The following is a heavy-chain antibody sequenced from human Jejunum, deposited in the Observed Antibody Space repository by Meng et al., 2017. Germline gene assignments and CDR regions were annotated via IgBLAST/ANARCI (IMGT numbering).Heavy chain of an antibody. D-gene: IGHD2-21*01. CDR3: AKLVPY. CDR1: GFTFNSFA. J-gene: IGHJ4*02. Sequence: EVELLEAGGGLVQPGGSRRLSCAASGFTFNSFAMTWVRQAPGKGLEWVSSVTTDGNTYYADSVKGRFTISRDNSKNTLYLQMSSLRAEDTALYYCAKLVPYWGQGTLVTVSS. V-gene: IGHV3-23*01. CDR2: VTTDGNT.